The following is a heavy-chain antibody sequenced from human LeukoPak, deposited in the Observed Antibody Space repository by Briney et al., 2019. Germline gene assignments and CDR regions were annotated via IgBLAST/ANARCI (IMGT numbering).Heavy chain of an antibody. J-gene: IGHJ3*02. CDR3: AKLMAVAPDAFDI. CDR1: GFTFSDYY. D-gene: IGHD6-19*01. Sequence: GGSLRLSCAASGFTFSDYYMTWIRQTPGKGLKWLSFISPTGNTISYADSVKGRFTISRDNAKKSLYLQMNSLRADDTAVYYCAKLMAVAPDAFDIWGQGTMVTVSS. V-gene: IGHV3-11*01. CDR2: ISPTGNTI.